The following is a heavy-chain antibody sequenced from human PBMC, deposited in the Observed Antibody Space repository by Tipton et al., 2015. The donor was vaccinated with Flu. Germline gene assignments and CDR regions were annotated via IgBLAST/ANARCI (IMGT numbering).Heavy chain of an antibody. D-gene: IGHD6-19*01. CDR3: ARDPKYQQWLVRFDY. J-gene: IGHJ4*02. Sequence: QSGAEVKKPGASVKVSCKASGYTFTSYGISWVRQAPGQGLEWMGWISAYNGNTNYAQKLQGRVTMTTDTSTSTAYMELRSLRSDDTAVYYCARDPKYQQWLVRFDYWGQGTLVTVSS. CDR2: ISAYNGNT. CDR1: GYTFTSYG. V-gene: IGHV1-18*01.